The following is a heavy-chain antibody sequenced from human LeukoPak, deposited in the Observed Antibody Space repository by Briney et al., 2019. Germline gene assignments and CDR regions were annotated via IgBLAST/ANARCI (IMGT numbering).Heavy chain of an antibody. D-gene: IGHD6-13*01. CDR2: ISGSGGST. V-gene: IGHV3-23*01. CDR3: TTHPDYSRSIYNMDV. J-gene: IGHJ6*03. Sequence: GGSLRLSCAASGFTFSSYAMSWVRQAPGKGLEWVSAISGSGGSTYYADSVKGRFTISRDNSKDSLYLQMNSLRGEDTAFYYCTTHPDYSRSIYNMDVWGKGTPVTVSS. CDR1: GFTFSSYA.